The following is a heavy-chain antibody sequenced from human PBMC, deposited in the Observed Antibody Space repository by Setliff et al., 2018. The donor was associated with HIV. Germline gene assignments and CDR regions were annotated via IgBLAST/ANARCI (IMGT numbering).Heavy chain of an antibody. CDR1: GGSFSAYH. D-gene: IGHD3-3*01. J-gene: IGHJ4*01. Sequence: TLSLTCAVYGGSFSAYHWSWIRQTPGKGLEWLGEINHSGSTAYNLALESRVSMSIDTSKNQFSLKLTSVTAADTAIYYCARGRDYTGSWFRPFYLDFWGHGNLVT. V-gene: IGHV4-34*01. CDR3: ARGRDYTGSWFRPFYLDF. CDR2: INHSGST.